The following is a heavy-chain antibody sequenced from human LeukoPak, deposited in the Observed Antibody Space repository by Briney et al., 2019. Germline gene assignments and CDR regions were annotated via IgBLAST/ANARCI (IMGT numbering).Heavy chain of an antibody. CDR3: GRGGYCNGGTCYSLNAFDI. V-gene: IGHV3-48*03. CDR1: GLIFSSFE. D-gene: IGHD2-15*01. CDR2: IGSSGSTI. J-gene: IGHJ3*02. Sequence: PGGSLRLSCAATGLIFSSFEMNWVRQGPGKGLEWVSYIGSSGSTIYADSVKGRFSISRDNAKNSLHLEMNSLRAEDTAVYYCGRGGYCNGGTCYSLNAFDIWGQGTMVTVSS.